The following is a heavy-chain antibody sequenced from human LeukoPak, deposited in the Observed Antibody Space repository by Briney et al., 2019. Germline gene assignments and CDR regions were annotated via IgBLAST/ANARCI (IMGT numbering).Heavy chain of an antibody. Sequence: SETLSLTCAVYGGSFSGYYWSWIRQPPGKGLEWIGEINHSGSTNYNPSLKSRVTISVDTSKNQFSLKLSSVTAADTAVYYCARARYCSSTSCYGYYYYMDVWGKGTTVTVSS. V-gene: IGHV4-34*01. J-gene: IGHJ6*03. CDR3: ARARYCSSTSCYGYYYYMDV. CDR2: INHSGST. CDR1: GGSFSGYY. D-gene: IGHD2-2*01.